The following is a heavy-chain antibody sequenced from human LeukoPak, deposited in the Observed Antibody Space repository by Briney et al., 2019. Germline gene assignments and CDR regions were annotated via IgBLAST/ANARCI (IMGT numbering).Heavy chain of an antibody. CDR2: ISPGDSGT. V-gene: IGHV5-51*01. J-gene: IGHJ2*01. Sequence: GESLKISCKGSGYSFTSQWIGWVRQMPGKGLEWMGIISPGDSGTRYSPSFQGQVTISADKSISTAYLQWSSLKASDTAMYYCARLIVVVTGRMYFDLWGRGTLVTVSS. CDR3: ARLIVVVTGRMYFDL. CDR1: GYSFTSQW. D-gene: IGHD2-21*02.